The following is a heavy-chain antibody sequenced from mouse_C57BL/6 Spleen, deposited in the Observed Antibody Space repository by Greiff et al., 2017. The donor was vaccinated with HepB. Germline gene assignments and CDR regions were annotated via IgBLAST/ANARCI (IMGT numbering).Heavy chain of an antibody. CDR2: ISSGGDYI. CDR1: GFTFSSYA. J-gene: IGHJ2*01. V-gene: IGHV5-9-1*02. CDR3: TRGDGYYPFDY. Sequence: EVMLVESGEGLVKPGGSLKLSCAASGFTFSSYAMSWVRQTPEKRLEWVAYISSGGDYIYYADTVKGRFTISRDNARNTLYLQMSSLKSEDTAMYYCTRGDGYYPFDYWGQGTTLTVSS. D-gene: IGHD2-3*01.